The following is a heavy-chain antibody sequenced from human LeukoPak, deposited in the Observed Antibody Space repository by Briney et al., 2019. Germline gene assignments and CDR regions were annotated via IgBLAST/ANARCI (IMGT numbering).Heavy chain of an antibody. D-gene: IGHD2-2*01. V-gene: IGHV4-39*01. CDR1: GGSISSSSYY. CDR3: ARRVRGSTSCFDY. J-gene: IGHJ4*02. Sequence: PSETLSLTCTVSGGSISSSSYYWGWIRQPPGKGLEWIGSIYYSGSTYYNPSLKSRVTISVDTSKNQFSLKLSSVTAADTAVYYCARRVRGSTSCFDYWGQGTLVTVSS. CDR2: IYYSGST.